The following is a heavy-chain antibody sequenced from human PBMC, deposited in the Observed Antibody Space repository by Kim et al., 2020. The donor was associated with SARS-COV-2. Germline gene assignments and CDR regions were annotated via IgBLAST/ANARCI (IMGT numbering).Heavy chain of an antibody. V-gene: IGHV3-53*01. CDR1: GFTVSNSY. D-gene: IGHD3-3*01. Sequence: GGSLRLSCAASGFTVSNSYMTWIRQAPGKGLEWVSVIYDDGTTYYADSVKGRFPISRDSPKNTLYLQMNSLSVEDTAMYYCARGARFSAIVDFWGQGTLVIVSS. J-gene: IGHJ4*02. CDR3: ARGARFSAIVDF. CDR2: IYDDGTT.